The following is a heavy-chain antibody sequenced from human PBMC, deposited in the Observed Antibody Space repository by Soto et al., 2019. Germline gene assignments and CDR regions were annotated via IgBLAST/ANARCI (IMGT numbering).Heavy chain of an antibody. V-gene: IGHV5-51*01. D-gene: IGHD6-19*01. CDR2: IYPGDSDT. Sequence: VESLKISCKGSGYTLSGYWIGWVRQMPGKGLEWMGIIYPGDSDTRYSPSFQGQVTMSVDKSINTAYLQWSSLKPSDTATYYCARPLSSGWAGADYWGQGTLVTVSS. CDR1: GYTLSGYW. CDR3: ARPLSSGWAGADY. J-gene: IGHJ4*02.